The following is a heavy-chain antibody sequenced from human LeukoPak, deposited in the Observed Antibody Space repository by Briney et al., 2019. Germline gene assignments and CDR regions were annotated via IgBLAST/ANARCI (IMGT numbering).Heavy chain of an antibody. J-gene: IGHJ4*02. CDR1: GGSISSSSYY. CDR3: ARGSLTGRVVGATRVLDY. D-gene: IGHD1-26*01. CDR2: IYYSGST. Sequence: SETLSLTCTVSGGSISSSSYYWGWFRQPPGRGLEWIGSIYYSGSTYYNPSLKSRVTISVDTSKNQFSLKLSSVTAADTAVYYCARGSLTGRVVGATRVLDYWGQGTLVTVSS. V-gene: IGHV4-39*07.